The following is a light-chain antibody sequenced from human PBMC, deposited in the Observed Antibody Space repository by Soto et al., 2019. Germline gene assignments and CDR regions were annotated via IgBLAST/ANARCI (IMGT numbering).Light chain of an antibody. CDR2: AAS. CDR3: QQVNGYPHT. CDR1: QGISSH. Sequence: DIQLTQSPSFLSASVGDRVTITCRASQGISSHLAWYQQIAGKGPKLLIYAASTLQSGVPSRFSGSGSGTEFTLAISSLLPEDFATYYCQQVNGYPHTFGQGTKLEIK. V-gene: IGKV1-9*01. J-gene: IGKJ2*01.